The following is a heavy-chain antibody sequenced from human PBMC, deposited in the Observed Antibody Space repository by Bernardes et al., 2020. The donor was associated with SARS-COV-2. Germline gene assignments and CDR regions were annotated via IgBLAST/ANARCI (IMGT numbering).Heavy chain of an antibody. Sequence: GGSLRLSCAASGFSFSAYSMQWVRPAPGKGLEWVSYLRYDGGVKYYADSVQGRFIVSRDNADNSMYLQMTSLRAEDTAVYYCARDVDWAFDTWGHGTLVTVSS. CDR2: LRYDGGVK. CDR3: ARDVDWAFDT. J-gene: IGHJ4*01. V-gene: IGHV3-48*01. D-gene: IGHD3-9*01. CDR1: GFSFSAYS.